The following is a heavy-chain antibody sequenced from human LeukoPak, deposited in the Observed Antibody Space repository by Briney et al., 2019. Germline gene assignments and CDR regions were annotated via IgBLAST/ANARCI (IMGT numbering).Heavy chain of an antibody. CDR3: AKFDQGWGTFDY. Sequence: GASVKVSCKASGYTFSGYYIHWVRQAPGQGLEWMGWIKPDSGDTHYVQKFQGRVTMTRDTSITTAYMELSLRSDDTAVYYCAKFDQGWGTFDYWGQGTVVTVSS. D-gene: IGHD6-19*01. CDR2: IKPDSGDT. J-gene: IGHJ4*02. CDR1: GYTFSGYY. V-gene: IGHV1-2*02.